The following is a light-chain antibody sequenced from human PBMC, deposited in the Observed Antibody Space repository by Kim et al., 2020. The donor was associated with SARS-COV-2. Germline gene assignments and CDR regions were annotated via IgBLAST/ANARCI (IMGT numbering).Light chain of an antibody. J-gene: IGLJ2*01. Sequence: SSELTQDPAVSVALGQTVRITCQGDSLRSYYASWYQQKPGKAPVLVIYGKNNRPSGIPDRFSGSSSGNTASLTITGAQAEDEADYYCNSRDSSGNLVVFGGGTKVTVL. V-gene: IGLV3-19*01. CDR3: NSRDSSGNLVV. CDR2: GKN. CDR1: SLRSYY.